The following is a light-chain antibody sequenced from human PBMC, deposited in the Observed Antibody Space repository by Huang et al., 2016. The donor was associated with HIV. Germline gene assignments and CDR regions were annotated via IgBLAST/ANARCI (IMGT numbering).Light chain of an antibody. Sequence: DIVMTQSPDSLAVSLGERATINCKSSQSVLYSSNNKNHLAWYQQKPGQPPKMIIYWASTRESGVPDRCSGSGSGTDFTLTISSLQAEDVAVYYCQQYYSAPLTFGGGTKVEIK. CDR1: QSVLYSSNNKNH. J-gene: IGKJ4*01. CDR2: WAS. CDR3: QQYYSAPLT. V-gene: IGKV4-1*01.